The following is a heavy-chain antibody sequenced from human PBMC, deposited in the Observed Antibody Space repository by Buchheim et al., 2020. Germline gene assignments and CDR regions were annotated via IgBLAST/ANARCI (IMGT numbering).Heavy chain of an antibody. CDR3: AGFSSSSPRSYYYGMDV. CDR1: GGSFSGYY. J-gene: IGHJ6*02. V-gene: IGHV4-34*01. CDR2: INHSGST. D-gene: IGHD6-6*01. Sequence: QVQLQQWGAGLLKPSETLSLTCAVYGGSFSGYYWSWIRQPPGKGLEWFGEINHSGSTNYNPSLKSRVTISVDTSNNQFSLHLSSVTAADTAVYYCAGFSSSSPRSYYYGMDVWGQGTT.